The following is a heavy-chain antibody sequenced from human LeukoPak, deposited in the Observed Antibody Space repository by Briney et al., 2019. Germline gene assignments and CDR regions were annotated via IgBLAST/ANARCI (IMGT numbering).Heavy chain of an antibody. V-gene: IGHV3-30*18. D-gene: IGHD6-13*01. CDR2: ISYDGSNK. CDR1: GFTFSSYG. CDR3: AKGAAADFYHYYYGMDV. J-gene: IGHJ6*04. Sequence: PGRSLRLSCAASGFTFSSYGMHCVRQATGQGPERVVVISYDGSNKYYADSVKGRFTISRDNSKNTLYLQMNSLRAEDTAVYYCAKGAAADFYHYYYGMDVWGKGTTVTVSS.